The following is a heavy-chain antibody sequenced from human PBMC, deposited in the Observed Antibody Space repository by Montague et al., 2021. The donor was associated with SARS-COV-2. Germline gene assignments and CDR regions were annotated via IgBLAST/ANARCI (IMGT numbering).Heavy chain of an antibody. CDR1: GGSMNDYY. J-gene: IGHJ5*02. CDR3: ARGALGLPAAFNWFDP. D-gene: IGHD2-2*01. V-gene: IGHV4-59*07. Sequence: SDTLSLTCTVSGGSMNDYYWTWLRQPPGKGLEWIGNIYYTGSTKYSSSLKSRVTMSVDTSSKQISLKLSSVTAADSAVYYCARGALGLPAAFNWFDPWGQGNLVTVSS. CDR2: IYYTGST.